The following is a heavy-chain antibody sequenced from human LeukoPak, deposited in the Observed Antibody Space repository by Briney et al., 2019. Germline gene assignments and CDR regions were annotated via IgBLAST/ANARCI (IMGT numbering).Heavy chain of an antibody. CDR3: ARDDEGRANFAF. V-gene: IGHV1-2*02. CDR1: GYTFTGHY. CDR2: FKPNSGDT. J-gene: IGHJ4*02. Sequence: ASVKVSCMASGYTFTGHYMHWVRQAPGQGLEWVGWFKPNSGDTNYAQKFQGRFTMTWDTSISTAYMELTRLRSDDTAVYYCARDDEGRANFAFWGQGTLVTVSS.